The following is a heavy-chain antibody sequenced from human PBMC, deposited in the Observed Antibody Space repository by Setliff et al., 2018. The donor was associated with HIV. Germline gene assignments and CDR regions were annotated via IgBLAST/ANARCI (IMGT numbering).Heavy chain of an antibody. D-gene: IGHD6-13*01. V-gene: IGHV4-34*01. CDR3: AGWSSWRKYNWFDP. Sequence: SETLSLTCTVSSGSISTYYWSWIRQPPGKGLEWIGEINHSGSTNYNPSLKSRVTISIDTSKNQFSLKLSSVTAADTAVYYCAGWSSWRKYNWFDPWGQGTLVTVSS. J-gene: IGHJ5*02. CDR1: SGSISTYY. CDR2: INHSGST.